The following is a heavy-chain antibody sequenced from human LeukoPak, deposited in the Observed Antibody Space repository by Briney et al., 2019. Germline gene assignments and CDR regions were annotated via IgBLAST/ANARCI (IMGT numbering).Heavy chain of an antibody. V-gene: IGHV4-59*01. CDR2: IYYSGST. CDR3: ARVTGYMVEDYFDS. J-gene: IGHJ4*02. CDR1: GGSINSYY. D-gene: IGHD6-13*01. Sequence: SETLSLTCTVSGGSINSYYWSWIRQPPGKGLEWIGYIYYSGSTNYNPSLKSRVTISVDTSKNQFSLRLRSVTAADTAVYYCARVTGYMVEDYFDSWGQGTLVTVSS.